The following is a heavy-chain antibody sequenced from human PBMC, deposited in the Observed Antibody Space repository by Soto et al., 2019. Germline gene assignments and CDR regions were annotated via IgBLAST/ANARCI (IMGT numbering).Heavy chain of an antibody. D-gene: IGHD6-13*01. CDR2: ISYDGSNK. Sequence: GGSLRLSCAASGFTFSSYAMHWVRQAPGKGLEWVAVISYDGSNKYYADSVKGRFTISRDNSKNTLYLQMNSLRAEDTAVYYCARDRVAAAGISYGMDVWGQGNPGHRLL. CDR3: ARDRVAAAGISYGMDV. V-gene: IGHV3-30-3*01. J-gene: IGHJ6*02. CDR1: GFTFSSYA.